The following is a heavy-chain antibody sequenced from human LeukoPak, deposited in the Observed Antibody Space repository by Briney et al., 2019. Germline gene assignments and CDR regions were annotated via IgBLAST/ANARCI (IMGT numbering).Heavy chain of an antibody. D-gene: IGHD3-22*01. CDR1: GGSISSGGYS. V-gene: IGHV4-31*03. J-gene: IGHJ4*02. Sequence: SQTLSLTCTVSGGSISSGGYSWSWIRQHPGKGLEWIGYIYYSGSTYYNPSLKSRVTISVDTSKNQFSLKLSSVTAADTAVYYCARGNYYYDSSGYYSPVLYFDYWGQGTLVTVSS. CDR3: ARGNYYYDSSGYYSPVLYFDY. CDR2: IYYSGST.